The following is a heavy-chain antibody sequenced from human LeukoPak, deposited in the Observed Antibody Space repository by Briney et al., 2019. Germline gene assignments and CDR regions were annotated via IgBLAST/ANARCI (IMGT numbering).Heavy chain of an antibody. CDR1: GGTFSSYA. CDR3: ARSNDYGGEFAY. D-gene: IGHD4-23*01. J-gene: IGHJ4*02. CDR2: IIPIFGTA. Sequence: SVKVSCKASGGTFSSYAISWVRQAPGQGLEWMGGIIPIFGTANYAQKFQGRVTITTDESTSTAYMELSSLRSEDTAVYYCARSNDYGGEFAYWGQGTLVTVSS. V-gene: IGHV1-69*05.